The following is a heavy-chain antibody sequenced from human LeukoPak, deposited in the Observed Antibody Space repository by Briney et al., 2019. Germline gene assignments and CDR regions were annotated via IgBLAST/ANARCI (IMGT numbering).Heavy chain of an antibody. CDR2: ISYDGSDK. J-gene: IGHJ4*02. CDR1: GFSFSTYG. Sequence: PGWSLRLSCAASGFSFSTYGMHWVRQAPGKGLEWVAVISYDGSDKYYGDSVKGRFTISRDNSKNTLYLQMHSLRTADTAVYYCVKAGYGELLRFDYWGQGTLVTVS. CDR3: VKAGYGELLRFDY. V-gene: IGHV3-30*18. D-gene: IGHD3-10*01.